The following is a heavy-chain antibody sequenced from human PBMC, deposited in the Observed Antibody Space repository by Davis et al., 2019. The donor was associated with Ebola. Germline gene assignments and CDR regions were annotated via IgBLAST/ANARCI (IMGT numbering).Heavy chain of an antibody. Sequence: AASVKVSCKASGYTFTSYYMHWVRQAPGQGLEWMGWMNPNSGNTGYAQKFQGRVSMTRNTSISTAYMELSSLRSEDTAVYYCARGQQLTPDYWGQGTLVTVSS. J-gene: IGHJ4*02. V-gene: IGHV1-8*02. CDR1: GYTFTSYY. CDR2: MNPNSGNT. CDR3: ARGQQLTPDY. D-gene: IGHD4-23*01.